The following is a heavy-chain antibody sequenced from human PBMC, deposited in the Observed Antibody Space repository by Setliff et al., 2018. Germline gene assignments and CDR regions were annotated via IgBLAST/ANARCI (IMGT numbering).Heavy chain of an antibody. Sequence: GSLRLSCAASGFTFSSYSMNWVRQPPGKGLEWIGEINHSGSTNYNPSLKSRVTISVDTSKNQFSLKLSSVTAADTAVYYCARGGGYYLDLWGQGMLVTVSS. V-gene: IGHV4-34*01. CDR3: ARGGGYYLDL. CDR1: GFTFSSYS. CDR2: INHSGST. D-gene: IGHD1-26*01. J-gene: IGHJ4*02.